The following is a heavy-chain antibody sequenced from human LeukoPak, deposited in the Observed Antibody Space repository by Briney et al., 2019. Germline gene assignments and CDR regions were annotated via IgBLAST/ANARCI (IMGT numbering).Heavy chain of an antibody. Sequence: SETLSLTCTVSGGSISSYYWSWIRQPAGKGLEWIGRIYTSGSTNYNPSLKSRVTMSVDTSKNQFSLKLSSVTAADTAVYYCARDPGAGIFGAVDYYYYMDVWGKGTTVTVSS. CDR1: GGSISSYY. J-gene: IGHJ6*03. CDR3: ARDPGAGIFGAVDYYYYMDV. CDR2: IYTSGST. V-gene: IGHV4-4*07. D-gene: IGHD3-3*01.